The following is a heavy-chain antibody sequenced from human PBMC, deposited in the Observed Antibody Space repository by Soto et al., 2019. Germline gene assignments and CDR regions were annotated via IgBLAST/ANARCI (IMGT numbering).Heavy chain of an antibody. J-gene: IGHJ4*02. Sequence: EVQLVESGGGLVKPGESLRLSCEASGASFTNAWMNWVRQAPGKGLEWVGRIKTRIDSATTDYAAPVKGRFTISRDESKNSVYLQMNSLKTEDTAVYYCVRATYFSDSSGYTRCFDYWGQGTLVTVSS. CDR1: GASFTNAW. CDR3: VRATYFSDSSGYTRCFDY. D-gene: IGHD3-22*01. V-gene: IGHV3-15*01. CDR2: IKTRIDSATT.